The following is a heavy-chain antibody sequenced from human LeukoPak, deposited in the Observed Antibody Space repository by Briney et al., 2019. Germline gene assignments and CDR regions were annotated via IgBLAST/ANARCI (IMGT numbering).Heavy chain of an antibody. CDR3: ARDGGIIRFGGQDV. Sequence: AGGSLRLSCAASGFTFSDFWLSWVRQAPGKGLEWVANMNRDGSEKNYVDSMKGRITISRDNAKSSLYLQMNSLRVEDTAVYYCARDGGIIRFGGQDVWGQGTTVTVS. V-gene: IGHV3-7*01. CDR2: MNRDGSEK. CDR1: GFTFSDFW. D-gene: IGHD3-16*01. J-gene: IGHJ6*02.